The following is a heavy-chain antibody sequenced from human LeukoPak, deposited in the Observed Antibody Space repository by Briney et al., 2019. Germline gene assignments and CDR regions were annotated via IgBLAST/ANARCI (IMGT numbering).Heavy chain of an antibody. D-gene: IGHD5-18*01. CDR3: ARDARDIGYSYGYDY. Sequence: PGGSLRLSCAASGFTVSSNYMSWVRQAPGKGLEWVSVIYSGGSTYYADSVKGRFTISRDNSKDTLYLQMNSLRAEDTAVYYCARDARDIGYSYGYDYWGQGTLVTVSS. CDR1: GFTVSSNY. V-gene: IGHV3-53*01. CDR2: IYSGGST. J-gene: IGHJ4*02.